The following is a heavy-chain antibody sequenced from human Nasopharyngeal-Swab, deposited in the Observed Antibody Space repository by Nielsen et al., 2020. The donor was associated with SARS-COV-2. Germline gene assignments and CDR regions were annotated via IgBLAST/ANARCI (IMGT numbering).Heavy chain of an antibody. Sequence: GESLKISCAASGFTFSSYAMYWVRQAPGKGLEWVAVISSDGSNKYYADSVKGRFTISRDNSKNTLYLQMNRLRAEDTAVYYCAREGVAATPYCDYWGQGTLVTVSS. CDR1: GFTFSSYA. J-gene: IGHJ4*02. CDR2: ISSDGSNK. D-gene: IGHD2-15*01. V-gene: IGHV3-30-3*01. CDR3: AREGVAATPYCDY.